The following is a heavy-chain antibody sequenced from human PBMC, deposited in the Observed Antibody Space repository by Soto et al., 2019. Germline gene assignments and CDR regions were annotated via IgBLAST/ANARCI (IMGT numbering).Heavy chain of an antibody. CDR1: GFTFSRYA. CDR2: ISYDGSNK. J-gene: IGHJ4*02. Sequence: QVQLVESGGGVVQPGRSLRLSCAASGFTFSRYAMHWVHQAPGKGLEWVAVISYDGSNKYYADSVKGRFTISRDNSKNTLYLQMNSLRAEDTAVYYCARHKRDLRFLEWSYYFDHWGQGTLVTVSS. V-gene: IGHV3-30-3*01. D-gene: IGHD3-3*01. CDR3: ARHKRDLRFLEWSYYFDH.